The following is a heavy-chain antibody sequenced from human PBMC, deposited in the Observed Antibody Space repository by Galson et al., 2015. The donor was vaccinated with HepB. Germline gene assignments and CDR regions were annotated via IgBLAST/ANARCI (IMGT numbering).Heavy chain of an antibody. CDR3: ASSYGSGNYLFDY. D-gene: IGHD3-10*01. V-gene: IGHV3-7*03. Sequence: SLRLSCAASGFTFSVYWMNWVRRTPGKGLEWVAKIKEDGSEKYYVDSVKGRFTISRDNAKNSLYLQMNTLRAEDTAVYYCASSYGSGNYLFDYWGQGTLVTVSS. CDR2: IKEDGSEK. CDR1: GFTFSVYW. J-gene: IGHJ4*02.